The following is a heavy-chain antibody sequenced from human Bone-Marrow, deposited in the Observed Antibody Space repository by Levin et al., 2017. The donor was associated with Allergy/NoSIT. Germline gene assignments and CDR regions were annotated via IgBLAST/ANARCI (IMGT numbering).Heavy chain of an antibody. CDR2: ITGSGGST. D-gene: IGHD3-10*01. Sequence: HSGGSLRLSCAASXXXXXXYXXXXXXXXXXKGLEWVSVITGSGGSTYYPNSVKGRFTISRDNSKNTVYLQLNSLRADDTAVYYCAKDRVYYYGSGTYYTFASWGQGTLVTVSS. CDR1: XXXXXXYX. J-gene: IGHJ4*02. CDR3: AKDRVYYYGSGTYYTFAS. V-gene: IGHV3-23*01.